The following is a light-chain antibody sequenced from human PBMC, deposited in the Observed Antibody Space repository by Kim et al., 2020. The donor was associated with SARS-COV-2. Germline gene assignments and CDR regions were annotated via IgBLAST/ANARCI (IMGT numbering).Light chain of an antibody. CDR3: QVWDSSSDHRV. V-gene: IGLV3-21*04. CDR1: NIASKS. J-gene: IGLJ3*02. CDR2: CDS. Sequence: APGKTVRITCGGNNIASKSVRWYQQKPGQAPVLVIYCDSDRPSGIPDRFSGSNSGNTATLTITRVEAGDEADYYCQVWDSSSDHRVFGGGTKLTVL.